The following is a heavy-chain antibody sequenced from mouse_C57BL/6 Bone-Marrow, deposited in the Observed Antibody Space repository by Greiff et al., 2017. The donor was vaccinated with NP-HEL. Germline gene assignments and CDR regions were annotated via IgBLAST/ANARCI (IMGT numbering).Heavy chain of an antibody. CDR3: ARWLLRADYYAMDY. V-gene: IGHV1-82*01. CDR2: IYPGDGDT. D-gene: IGHD2-3*01. J-gene: IGHJ4*01. CDR1: GYAFSSSW. Sequence: QVQLKESGPELVKPGASVKISCKASGYAFSSSWMNWVKQRPGKGLEWIGRIYPGDGDTNYNGKFKGKATLTADKSSSTAYMQLSSLQSGDSAVYFCARWLLRADYYAMDYWGQGTSVTVSS.